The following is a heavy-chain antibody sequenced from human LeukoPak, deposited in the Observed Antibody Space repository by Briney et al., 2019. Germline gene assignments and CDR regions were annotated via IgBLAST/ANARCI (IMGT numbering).Heavy chain of an antibody. D-gene: IGHD2-15*01. V-gene: IGHV4-61*01. CDR2: IYYSGST. CDR1: GGSVSSGSYY. Sequence: SETLSLTCTVSGGSVSSGSYYWSWIRQPPGKGLEWIGYIYYSGSTNYNPSLKSRVTMSLDTSKNQFSLKLSSVTAADTAVYYCARGPAGYCSGGSCYGFDYWGQGTLVTVSS. J-gene: IGHJ4*02. CDR3: ARGPAGYCSGGSCYGFDY.